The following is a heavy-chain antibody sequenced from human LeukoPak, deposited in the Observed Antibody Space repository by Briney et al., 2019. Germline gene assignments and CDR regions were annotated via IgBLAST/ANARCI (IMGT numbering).Heavy chain of an antibody. Sequence: GGSLRLSCAGSGFTFSSYGMNWVRQAPGKVLEWVSYINSSSYTIYYAGSVKGRFTISRDNAKNSLYLQMNSLRADDTAVYYCAREDTSGYSLSFDYWGQGTLVTVSS. V-gene: IGHV3-48*03. J-gene: IGHJ4*02. CDR1: GFTFSSYG. D-gene: IGHD3-22*01. CDR2: INSSSYTI. CDR3: AREDTSGYSLSFDY.